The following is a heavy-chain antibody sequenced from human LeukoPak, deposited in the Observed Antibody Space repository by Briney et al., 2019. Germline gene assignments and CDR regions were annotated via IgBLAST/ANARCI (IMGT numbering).Heavy chain of an antibody. CDR2: IYYSGST. J-gene: IGHJ3*02. D-gene: IGHD1-26*01. Sequence: SETLSLTCTVSGGSISSYYWSWIRQPPGKGLEWIGYIYYSGSTNYNPSLKSRVTISVGTSKNQFSLKLSSVTAADTAVYYCARSSGSYNDAFDIWGQGTMVTVSS. V-gene: IGHV4-59*01. CDR1: GGSISSYY. CDR3: ARSSGSYNDAFDI.